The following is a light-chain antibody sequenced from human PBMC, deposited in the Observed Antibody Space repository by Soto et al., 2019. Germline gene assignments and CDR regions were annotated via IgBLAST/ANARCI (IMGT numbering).Light chain of an antibody. CDR2: SNN. CDR1: SSNIGSNT. CDR3: AAWDDSMNGWV. J-gene: IGLJ3*02. V-gene: IGLV1-44*01. Sequence: QSVVTQPPSASGTPGQRVTISCSGSSSNIGSNTVIWYQQLPGTAPKLLIYSNNNRPSGVPDRFSGSKSGTSASLAISGLQSEDEADYYCAAWDDSMNGWVFGGGTKLTVL.